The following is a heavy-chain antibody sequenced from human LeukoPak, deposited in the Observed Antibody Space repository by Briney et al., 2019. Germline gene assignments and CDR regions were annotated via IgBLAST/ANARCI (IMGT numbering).Heavy chain of an antibody. D-gene: IGHD6-13*01. V-gene: IGHV1-69*13. Sequence: SVKVSCKASGGTFSSYAISWVRQAPGQGLEWMGGIIPIFGTANYAQKFQGRVTITADESTSTAYMELSSLRSEDTAVYYCARDIAAAGTGYAFDIWGQGTMVTVSS. CDR1: GGTFSSYA. J-gene: IGHJ3*02. CDR3: ARDIAAAGTGYAFDI. CDR2: IIPIFGTA.